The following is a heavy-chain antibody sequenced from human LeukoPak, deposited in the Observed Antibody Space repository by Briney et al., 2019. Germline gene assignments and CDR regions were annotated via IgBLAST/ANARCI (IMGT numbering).Heavy chain of an antibody. CDR3: ARVGSGSSWYYYYYGMDV. D-gene: IGHD6-13*01. J-gene: IGHJ6*02. V-gene: IGHV5-51*01. CDR2: IYPGDSDT. Sequence: GESLKISCKGSGHSFTSYWIGWVRQMPGKGLEWMGIIYPGDSDTRYSPSFQGQVTISADKSISTAYLQWSSLKASDTAMYYCARVGSGSSWYYYYYGMDVWGQGTTVTVSS. CDR1: GHSFTSYW.